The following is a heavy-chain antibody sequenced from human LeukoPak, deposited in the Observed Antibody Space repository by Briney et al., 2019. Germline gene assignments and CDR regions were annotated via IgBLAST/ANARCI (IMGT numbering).Heavy chain of an antibody. V-gene: IGHV5-51*01. J-gene: IGHJ4*02. CDR2: IYPGDSDT. D-gene: IGHD3-22*01. CDR1: GYSFTDYW. CDR3: TRRYYDSSGYYFDY. Sequence: GESLKISCKGSGYSFTDYWICWVRQLPGKGLEWMAIIYPGDSDTRYSPSFQGLVTISADNSNSTAYLQRSSLKASDTAVYYCTRRYYDSSGYYFDYWGQGTLVTVSS.